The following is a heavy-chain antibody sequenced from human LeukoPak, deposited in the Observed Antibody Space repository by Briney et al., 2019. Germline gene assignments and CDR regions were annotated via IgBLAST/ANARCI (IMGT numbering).Heavy chain of an antibody. CDR2: ISYDGSNK. V-gene: IGHV3-30-3*01. CDR1: GFTFSSYA. D-gene: IGHD2-2*01. Sequence: GGSLRLSCAASGFTFSSYAMHWVRQAPGKGLEWVAVISYDGSNKYYADSVKGRFTISRDNSKNTLYLQMNSLRAEDTAVYYCAKDAGGSTSGYFDYWGQGTLVTVSS. CDR3: AKDAGGSTSGYFDY. J-gene: IGHJ4*02.